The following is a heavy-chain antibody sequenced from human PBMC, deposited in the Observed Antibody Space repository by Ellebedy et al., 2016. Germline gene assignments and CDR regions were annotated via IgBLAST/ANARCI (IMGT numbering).Heavy chain of an antibody. Sequence: GGSLRLXXAASGFIFSDHYMDWVRQAPGKGLEWVGRLRNRANSYTTEYAASVKGNFIISRDDSKNSLYLQMNSLKSEDTAVYYCARVTSSNKGGDQLDYWGQGTLVTVSS. D-gene: IGHD6-13*01. CDR2: LRNRANSYTT. CDR3: ARVTSSNKGGDQLDY. J-gene: IGHJ4*02. CDR1: GFIFSDHY. V-gene: IGHV3-72*01.